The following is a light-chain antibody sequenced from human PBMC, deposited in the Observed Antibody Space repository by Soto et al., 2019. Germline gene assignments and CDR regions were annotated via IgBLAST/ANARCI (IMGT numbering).Light chain of an antibody. CDR3: SSYAGSNNFVV. Sequence: QSVLTQPTSASGSPGQSVTISCTGTNSDVGGYNYVSWYQQHPGKAPKLMIYELSKRPSGVPDRFSGSKSGNTASLTVSGLQAEDEADYYCSSYAGSNNFVVFGGGTKLTVL. CDR1: NSDVGGYNY. J-gene: IGLJ2*01. CDR2: ELS. V-gene: IGLV2-8*01.